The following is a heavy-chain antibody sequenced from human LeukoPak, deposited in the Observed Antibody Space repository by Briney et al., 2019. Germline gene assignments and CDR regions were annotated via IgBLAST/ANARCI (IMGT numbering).Heavy chain of an antibody. CDR3: ARESYDSSGYYYGGGFDY. D-gene: IGHD3-22*01. CDR1: GFTFSSYW. Sequence: PGGSLRLSCAASGFTFSSYWIHWVRQAPGKGLVWVSRIYSDATYYADSVKGRFTISRDNAKKTLYLQMNSLRAEDTAVYYCARESYDSSGYYYGGGFDYWGQGTLVTVSS. CDR2: IYSDAT. J-gene: IGHJ4*02. V-gene: IGHV3-74*01.